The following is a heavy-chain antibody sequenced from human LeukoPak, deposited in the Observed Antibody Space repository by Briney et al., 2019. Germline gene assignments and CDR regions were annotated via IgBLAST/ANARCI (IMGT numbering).Heavy chain of an antibody. J-gene: IGHJ3*02. CDR3: ARSGSVDGAFDI. D-gene: IGHD3-10*01. CDR2: FYYSGST. Sequence: SETLSLTCTASGGSITSYYWSWIRQPPGKGLEWIGFFYYSGSTDFNPSLKSRVTISVDTSKNQFSLRLNSVTAADTAVYYCARSGSVDGAFDIWGQGTMVTVSS. CDR1: GGSITSYY. V-gene: IGHV4-59*01.